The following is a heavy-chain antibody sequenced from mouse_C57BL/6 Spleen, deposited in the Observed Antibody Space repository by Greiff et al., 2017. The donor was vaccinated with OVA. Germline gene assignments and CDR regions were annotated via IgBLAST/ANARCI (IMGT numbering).Heavy chain of an antibody. CDR3: ARSSYYDYLYYFDY. CDR2: INPSNGGT. V-gene: IGHV1-53*01. Sequence: QVPLQQPGTELVKPGASVKLSCKASGYTFTSYWMHWVKQRPGQGLEWIGNINPSNGGTNYNEKFKSKATLTVDKSSSTAYMQLSSLTSEDSAVYYCARSSYYDYLYYFDYWGQGTTLTVSS. J-gene: IGHJ2*01. CDR1: GYTFTSYW. D-gene: IGHD2-4*01.